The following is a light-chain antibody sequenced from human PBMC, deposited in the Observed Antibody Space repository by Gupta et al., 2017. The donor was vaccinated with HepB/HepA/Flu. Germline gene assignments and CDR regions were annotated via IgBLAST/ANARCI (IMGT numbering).Light chain of an antibody. CDR3: AEWDNSLSADV. Sequence: QPVLTQPPSASGTPGQRVAISCSGSSSNVGRDNVYWYRQLPGTAPKLLIYNDDRRPSGVPDRFSGSKSGTSASLAIRGLRAEDEAEYYCAEWDNSLSADVFGTGTRVTVL. CDR2: NDD. CDR1: SSNVGRDN. V-gene: IGLV1-47*02. J-gene: IGLJ1*01.